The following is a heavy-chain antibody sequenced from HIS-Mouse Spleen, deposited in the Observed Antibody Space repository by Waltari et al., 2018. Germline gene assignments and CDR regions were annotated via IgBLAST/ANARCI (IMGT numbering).Heavy chain of an antibody. D-gene: IGHD2-15*01. CDR3: ARDGQRYLRD. Sequence: QLQLQESGPGLVKPSETLSLTCTVSGCSISSSSYYWGWIRQPPGKGLEWIGSIYYSGSTYYNPSLKSRVTISVDTSKNQFSLKLSSVTAADTAVYYCARDGQRYLRDWGQGTLVTVSS. V-gene: IGHV4-39*07. CDR1: GCSISSSSYY. J-gene: IGHJ4*02. CDR2: IYYSGST.